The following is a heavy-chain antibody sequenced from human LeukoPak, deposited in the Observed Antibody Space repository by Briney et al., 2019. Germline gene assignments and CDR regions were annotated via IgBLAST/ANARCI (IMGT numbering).Heavy chain of an antibody. V-gene: IGHV3-7*03. CDR2: IKQDGSEK. CDR3: AKILGSSSWYGGYYMDV. J-gene: IGHJ6*03. D-gene: IGHD6-13*01. CDR1: GFTLSSYW. Sequence: RSGGSLRLSCAASGFTLSSYWMNWVRQAPGKGLEWVANIKQDGSEKNYVDSVKGRFTISRDNAKNSLYLQMNSLRVEDTAVYYCAKILGSSSWYGGYYMDVWGKGTTVTVSS.